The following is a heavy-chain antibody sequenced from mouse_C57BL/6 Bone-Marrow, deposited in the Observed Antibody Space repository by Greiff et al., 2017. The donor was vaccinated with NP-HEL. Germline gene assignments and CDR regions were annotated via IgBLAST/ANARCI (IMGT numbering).Heavy chain of an antibody. CDR3: ARSMDY. CDR1: GYTFTSYW. Sequence: QVQLQQSGAELVKPGASVKLSCKASGYTFTSYWMQWVKQRPGQGLEWIGEIDPSDSYTNYSQKFKGKATLTVDTSSSTAYMQLSSLTSEDSAVYYCARSMDYWGQGTSVTVSS. J-gene: IGHJ4*01. V-gene: IGHV1-50*01. CDR2: IDPSDSYT.